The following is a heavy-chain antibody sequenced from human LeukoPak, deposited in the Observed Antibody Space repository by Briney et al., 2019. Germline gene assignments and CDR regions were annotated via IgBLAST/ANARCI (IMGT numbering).Heavy chain of an antibody. D-gene: IGHD6-6*01. CDR2: IYYRGGT. V-gene: IGHV4-59*11. CDR3: ARGGDPYSSSSGRAFDI. CDR1: GGSISSHY. Sequence: SETLSLTCTVSGGSISSHYWTWIRQPPGKGLEWIGYIYYRGGTNYNPSLKSRVTISVDTSKNQFPLKLTSVTAADTAVYYCARGGDPYSSSSGRAFDIWGQGTMVTVSS. J-gene: IGHJ3*02.